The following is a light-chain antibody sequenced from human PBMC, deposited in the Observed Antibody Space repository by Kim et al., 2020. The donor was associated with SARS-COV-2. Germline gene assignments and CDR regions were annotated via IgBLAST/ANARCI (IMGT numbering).Light chain of an antibody. J-gene: IGLJ2*01. CDR2: QDS. V-gene: IGLV3-1*01. CDR3: QAWDSSSVV. CDR1: KLGDKY. Sequence: LSPAQTASITCSGDKLGDKYACWYQQKPGQSPVPVIYQDSKRPSGIPERFSGSNSGNTATLTISGTQAMDEADYYCQAWDSSSVVFGGGTHLTVL.